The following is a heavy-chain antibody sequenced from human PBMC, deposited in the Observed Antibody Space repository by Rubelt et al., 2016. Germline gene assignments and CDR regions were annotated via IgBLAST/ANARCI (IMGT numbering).Heavy chain of an antibody. D-gene: IGHD3-22*01. CDR1: GGSISSGRYS. J-gene: IGHJ4*02. V-gene: IGHV4-39*01. CDR3: ARHIRDGTSGYYYGH. Sequence: QLQLQESGPGLVKPSETLSLTCTVSGGSISSGRYSWGWIRQPPGEGLEWNGIIYYSGRTSYNPSLRSRGTISIDPSKTQFSLKLSVVTAADTAVYFCARHIRDGTSGYYYGHWGQGTLVTVSS. CDR2: IYYSGRT.